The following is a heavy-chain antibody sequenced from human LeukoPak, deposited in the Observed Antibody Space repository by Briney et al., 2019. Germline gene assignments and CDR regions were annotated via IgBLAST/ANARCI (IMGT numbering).Heavy chain of an antibody. CDR3: ARAADNYYYYGMDV. Sequence: SETLSLTCTVSGGSVSSGSYYWSWIRQPPGKGLEWIGYIYYSGSTNYNPSLKSRVTISVDTSKNQFSLKLSSVTAADTAVYYCARAADNYYYYGMDVWGKGTTATVSS. V-gene: IGHV4-61*01. CDR2: IYYSGST. D-gene: IGHD2-15*01. CDR1: GGSVSSGSYY. J-gene: IGHJ6*04.